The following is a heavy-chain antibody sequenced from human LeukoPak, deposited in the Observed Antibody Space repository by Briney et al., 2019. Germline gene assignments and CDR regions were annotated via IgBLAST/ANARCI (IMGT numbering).Heavy chain of an antibody. CDR1: GGSISSYY. V-gene: IGHV4-59*08. Sequence: SETLSLTCTVSGGSISSYYWSWIRQPPGKGLEWIGYIYYSGSTNYNPSLKSRVTISVDTSKNQFSLKLSSVTAADTAVYYCARHGFGEFLPSEFDYWGQGTLVTVSS. CDR3: ARHGFGEFLPSEFDY. D-gene: IGHD3-10*01. J-gene: IGHJ4*02. CDR2: IYYSGST.